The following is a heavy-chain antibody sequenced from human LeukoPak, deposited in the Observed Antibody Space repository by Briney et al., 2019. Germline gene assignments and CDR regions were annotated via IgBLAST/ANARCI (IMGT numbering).Heavy chain of an antibody. V-gene: IGHV1-46*01. Sequence: ASVKVSCKASGYTFTSYYMHWVRQAPGQGLEWMGIINPSGGITSYAQKFQGRVTMTRDMSTSTVYMELSSLRSEDTAVYYCARETGYCSSTSCFNFDYWGQGTLVTVSS. CDR1: GYTFTSYY. CDR3: ARETGYCSSTSCFNFDY. J-gene: IGHJ4*02. D-gene: IGHD2-2*01. CDR2: INPSGGIT.